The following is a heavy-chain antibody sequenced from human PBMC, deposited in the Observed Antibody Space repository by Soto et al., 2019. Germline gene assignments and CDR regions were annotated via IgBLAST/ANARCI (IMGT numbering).Heavy chain of an antibody. J-gene: IGHJ4*02. V-gene: IGHV1-18*01. D-gene: IGHD6-6*01. CDR1: GYTFSNYG. CDR2: ISAYTGNR. Sequence: ASVKVSCQASGYTFSNYGVSWVRQAPGQGLEWMGWISAYTGNRNYAQKFQGRVTMTTDTSTSTAYMELRSLVYDDTAVYYCARDPSSSSWIDYWGQGTLVTVSS. CDR3: ARDPSSSSWIDY.